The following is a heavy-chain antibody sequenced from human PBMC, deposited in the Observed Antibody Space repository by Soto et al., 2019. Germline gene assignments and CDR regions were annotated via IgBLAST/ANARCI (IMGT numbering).Heavy chain of an antibody. Sequence: EVQLVESGGGLVQPGGSLRLSCAASGFTFSTYSMTWVRQAPGKGLEWVSGIGGGCATTYYADSVKGRFTISRDNSKNTPTQQTNSLRAEHTAIYCAENSVVYGGYTAAGDSWGQGTLGTVSS. J-gene: IGHJ4*02. CDR3: ENSVVYGGYTAAGDS. CDR2: IGGGCATT. V-gene: IGHV3-23*04. CDR1: GFTFSTYS. D-gene: IGHD4-17*01.